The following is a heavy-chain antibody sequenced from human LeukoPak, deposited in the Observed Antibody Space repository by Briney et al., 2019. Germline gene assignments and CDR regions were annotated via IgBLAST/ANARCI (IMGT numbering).Heavy chain of an antibody. D-gene: IGHD6-13*01. Sequence: SETLSLTCTVSGGSISSYYWSWIRQPPGEGLEWIGYIYYSGSTNYNPSLKSRVTISVDTSKNQFSLKLSSVTAADTAVYYCARYTGRGIAAAGPRRDYYYYYGMDVWGQGTTVTVSS. J-gene: IGHJ6*02. CDR2: IYYSGST. V-gene: IGHV4-59*01. CDR3: ARYTGRGIAAAGPRRDYYYYYGMDV. CDR1: GGSISSYY.